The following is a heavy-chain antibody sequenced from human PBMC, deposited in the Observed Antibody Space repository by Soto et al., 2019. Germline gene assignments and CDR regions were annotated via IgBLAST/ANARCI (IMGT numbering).Heavy chain of an antibody. CDR1: GGSFSGYY. D-gene: IGHD3-10*01. J-gene: IGHJ5*02. Sequence: SETLSLTCAVYGGSFSGYYWSWIRQPPGKGLEWVGEINHSGSTNYNPSLKSRVTISVDTSKNQFSLKLSSVTAADTAVYYGARGVLLWLGGSRGENWCDPWGQGTLVTVS. V-gene: IGHV4-34*01. CDR2: INHSGST. CDR3: ARGVLLWLGGSRGENWCDP.